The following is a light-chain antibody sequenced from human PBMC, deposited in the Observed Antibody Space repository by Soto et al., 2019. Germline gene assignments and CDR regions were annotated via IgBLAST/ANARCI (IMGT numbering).Light chain of an antibody. J-gene: IGKJ4*01. CDR2: DAS. CDR1: QSVGSN. CDR3: QQHSNWPLT. V-gene: IGKV3-11*01. Sequence: EIVLIQSPATLSLSPGERATLSCRASQSVGSNLAWYQQNPGQAPRLLTFDASNRATGIPARFSGSGSGTDFILAISSLEPEDFVVYYCQQHSNWPLTFGGGTKVDIK.